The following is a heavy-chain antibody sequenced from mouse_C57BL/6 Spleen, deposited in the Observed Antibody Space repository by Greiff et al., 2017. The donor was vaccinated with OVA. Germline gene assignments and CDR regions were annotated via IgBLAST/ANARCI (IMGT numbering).Heavy chain of an antibody. J-gene: IGHJ4*01. Sequence: DVMLVESGGGLVKPGGSLKLSCAASGFTFSDYGMHWVRQAPEKGLEWVAYISSGSSTIYYADTVKGRFTISRDNAKNTLFLQMTSLRSEDTAMYYCAKGGAMDYWGQGTSVTVSS. CDR2: ISSGSSTI. CDR1: GFTFSDYG. V-gene: IGHV5-17*01. CDR3: AKGGAMDY.